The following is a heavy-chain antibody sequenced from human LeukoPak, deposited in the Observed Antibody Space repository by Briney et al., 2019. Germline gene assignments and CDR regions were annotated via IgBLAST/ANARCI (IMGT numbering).Heavy chain of an antibody. CDR1: GGSISSYY. D-gene: IGHD4-17*01. Sequence: SETLSLTCTVSGGSISSYYWSWIRQPPGRGLEWMGFIYYSGSSYYNPSLKSRVTMSVDTSKNQFSLKLTSVTAADTAFYYCAGADRHDYGEDYWGQGTLVTVSS. J-gene: IGHJ4*02. CDR2: IYYSGSS. CDR3: AGADRHDYGEDY. V-gene: IGHV4-59*04.